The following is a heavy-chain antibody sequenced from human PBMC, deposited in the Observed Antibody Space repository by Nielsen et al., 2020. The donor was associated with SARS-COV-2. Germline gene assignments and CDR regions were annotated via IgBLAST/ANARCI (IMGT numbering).Heavy chain of an antibody. Sequence: GESLKISCEASGFTFSNYEMNWVRQAPGKGLEWVSNIGGSGNTRYYADSVKGRFTISRDNAKKSVYLQMSRLRVEDTAFYYCTRGGLGAAAPGVDYWGQGNLVTVSS. D-gene: IGHD1-26*01. J-gene: IGHJ4*02. CDR1: GFTFSNYE. CDR2: IGGSGNTR. V-gene: IGHV3-48*03. CDR3: TRGGLGAAAPGVDY.